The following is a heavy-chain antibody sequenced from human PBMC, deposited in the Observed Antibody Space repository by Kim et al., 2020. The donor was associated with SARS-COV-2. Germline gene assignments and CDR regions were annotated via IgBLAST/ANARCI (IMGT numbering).Heavy chain of an antibody. V-gene: IGHV4-59*08. D-gene: IGHD3-3*02. CDR2: IYYSGST. Sequence: SETLSLTCTVSGGSISSYYWSWIRQPPGKGLEWIGYIYYSGSTNYNPSLKSRVTISVDTSKNQFSLKLSSVTAADTAVYYCARPAISPGSWFDPWGQGTLVTVSS. J-gene: IGHJ5*02. CDR3: ARPAISPGSWFDP. CDR1: GGSISSYY.